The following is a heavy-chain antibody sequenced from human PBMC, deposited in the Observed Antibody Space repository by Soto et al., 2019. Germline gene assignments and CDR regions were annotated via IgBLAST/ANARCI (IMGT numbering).Heavy chain of an antibody. CDR1: GSNFTAYY. CDR3: ASVGGDIAAAVYNWFDP. J-gene: IGHJ5*02. Sequence: ASVKVSCKASGSNFTAYYMHWVRQAPGQGLEWMGWINPNTGGTNYAQKFQARVTMTTDTSTSTAYMELRSLRSDDTAVYYCASVGGDIAAAVYNWFDPWGQGTLVTVSS. CDR2: INPNTGGT. D-gene: IGHD6-13*01. V-gene: IGHV1-2*02.